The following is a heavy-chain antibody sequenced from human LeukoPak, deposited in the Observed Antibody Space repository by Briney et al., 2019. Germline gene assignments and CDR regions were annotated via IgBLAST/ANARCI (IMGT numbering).Heavy chain of an antibody. CDR1: GGTFSSYA. CDR2: IIPILGIA. Sequence: SVKVSCKASGGTFSSYAISWVRQAPGQGLEWMGRIIPILGIANYAQKFQGRVTHTADKSTSTAYMVLNSLRSEDTAVYYCARESVEMATIYSDYWGQGTLVTVSS. V-gene: IGHV1-69*04. J-gene: IGHJ4*02. CDR3: ARESVEMATIYSDY. D-gene: IGHD5-24*01.